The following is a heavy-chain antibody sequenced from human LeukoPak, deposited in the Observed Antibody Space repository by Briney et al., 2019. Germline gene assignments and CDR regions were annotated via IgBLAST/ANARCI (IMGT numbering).Heavy chain of an antibody. Sequence: PSETLSFTCTVSGGSISSYYWSWIRQPPGKGLEWIGYIYYSGSTNYNPSLKSRVTISVDTSKNQFSLKLSSVTAADTAVYYCARDSLSRGRQWLNFDYWGQGTLVTVSS. D-gene: IGHD6-19*01. CDR3: ARDSLSRGRQWLNFDY. V-gene: IGHV4-59*01. CDR2: IYYSGST. CDR1: GGSISSYY. J-gene: IGHJ4*02.